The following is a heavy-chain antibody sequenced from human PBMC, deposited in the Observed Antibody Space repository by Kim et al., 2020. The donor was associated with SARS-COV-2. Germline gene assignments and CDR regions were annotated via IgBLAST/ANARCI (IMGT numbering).Heavy chain of an antibody. CDR3: AKGRHTYSSSLYYFDY. Sequence: VKGRFTISRDNAKNSLYLQMNSLRAEDTALYYCAKGRHTYSSSLYYFDYWGQGTLVTVSS. D-gene: IGHD6-13*01. V-gene: IGHV3-9*01. J-gene: IGHJ4*02.